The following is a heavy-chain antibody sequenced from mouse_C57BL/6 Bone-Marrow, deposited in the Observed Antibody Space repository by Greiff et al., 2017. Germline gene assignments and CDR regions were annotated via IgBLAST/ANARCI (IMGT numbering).Heavy chain of an antibody. CDR3: TGCWDSYWLAF. D-gene: IGHD3-3*01. CDR2: IDPETGGT. V-gene: IGHV1-15*01. Sequence: VQLQESGAELVRPGASVTLSCKASGYTFTDYDMHWVKQTPVHGLEWIGAIDPETGGTAYNQKFKGKAILTVDKSSSTAYMELRSLTSEDSAVYYCTGCWDSYWLAFWGQGTMVTVSA. J-gene: IGHJ3*01. CDR1: GYTFTDYD.